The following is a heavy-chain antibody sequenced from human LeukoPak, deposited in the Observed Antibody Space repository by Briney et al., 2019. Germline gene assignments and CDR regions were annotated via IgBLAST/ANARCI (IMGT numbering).Heavy chain of an antibody. J-gene: IGHJ4*02. CDR3: GRDPY. CDR2: ISYDGSNK. Sequence: GGSLRLSCAASGFTFSIYAIHWVRQAPGKGLEWVAVISYDGSNKYYADSVKGRFTISRDNSKNTLYLQMSSLRAEDTAVYYCGRDPYWGQGTLVTVYS. CDR1: GFTFSIYA. V-gene: IGHV3-30*15.